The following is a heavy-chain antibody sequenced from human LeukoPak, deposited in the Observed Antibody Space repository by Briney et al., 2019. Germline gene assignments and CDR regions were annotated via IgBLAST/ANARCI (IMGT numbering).Heavy chain of an antibody. CDR1: GGTFSSYA. V-gene: IGHV1-69*05. Sequence: SVKVSCKASGGTFSSYAISWVRQAPGQGLEWMGGIIPIFGTANYAQKFQGRVTITTDESTSTAYMELSSLRSDDTAVYYCARETAAPVNWFDPWGQGTLVTVSS. D-gene: IGHD6-6*01. J-gene: IGHJ5*02. CDR2: IIPIFGTA. CDR3: ARETAAPVNWFDP.